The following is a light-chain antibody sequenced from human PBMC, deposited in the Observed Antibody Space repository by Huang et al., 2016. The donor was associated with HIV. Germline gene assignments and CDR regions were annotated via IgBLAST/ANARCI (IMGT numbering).Light chain of an antibody. J-gene: IGKJ4*01. V-gene: IGKV1-33*01. Sequence: DIQMTQSPSSLSASIGYRVTITCQASQHNSNYLNWYQQKPGSAPRPLTYDASSLEAGFPSRFSGSGYGTDFSLTINSLHPEDFATYYCQQYDHLPSFGGGTKVEI. CDR1: QHNSNY. CDR2: DAS. CDR3: QQYDHLPS.